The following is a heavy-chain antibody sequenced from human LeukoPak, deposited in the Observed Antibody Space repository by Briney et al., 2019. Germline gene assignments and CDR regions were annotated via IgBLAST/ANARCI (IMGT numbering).Heavy chain of an antibody. V-gene: IGHV3-15*01. D-gene: IGHD3-10*01. Sequence: PGGSLRLSCAASGFTLTNAWVTWVRQAPGKGLEWVGCIKSETDGGTTDFAAPVQDRSTISRDGSKNTVWPQMNSLKIEDTGVYYCTTTMGKYWGQGTLVTVSS. CDR2: IKSETDGGTT. J-gene: IGHJ4*02. CDR1: GFTLTNAW. CDR3: TTTMGKY.